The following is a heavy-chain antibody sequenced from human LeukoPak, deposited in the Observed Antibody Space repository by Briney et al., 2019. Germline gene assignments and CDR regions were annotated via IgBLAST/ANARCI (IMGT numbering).Heavy chain of an antibody. V-gene: IGHV3-11*04. Sequence: PGGSLRLSCATSGFIFSDYYMSWVRQAPGKGLEWVSYISSSSNTIYYADSVKGRFTISRDNAKNSLYLQMNSLRAEDTAVYFCATESGTYSGTCFDYWGQGTLVTVSS. CDR3: ATESGTYSGTCFDY. J-gene: IGHJ4*02. CDR1: GFIFSDYY. CDR2: ISSSSNTI. D-gene: IGHD1-26*01.